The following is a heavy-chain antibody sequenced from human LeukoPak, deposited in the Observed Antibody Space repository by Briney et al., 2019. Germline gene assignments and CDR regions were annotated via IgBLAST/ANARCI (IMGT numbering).Heavy chain of an antibody. CDR2: INPNSGGT. D-gene: IGHD3-22*01. V-gene: IGHV1-2*02. CDR3: ARDPATNYYDSSGYYSGHDY. Sequence: VXVSCKAXGYTFTXYYMHWVRQAPGQGLEWMGWINPNSGGTNYAQKFQGRVTMTRDTSISTAYMELSRLRSDDTAVYYCARDPATNYYDSSGYYSGHDYWGQGTLVTVSS. CDR1: GYTFTXYY. J-gene: IGHJ4*02.